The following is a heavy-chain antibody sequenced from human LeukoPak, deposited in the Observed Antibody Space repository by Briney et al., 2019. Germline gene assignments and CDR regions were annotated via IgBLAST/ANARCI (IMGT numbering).Heavy chain of an antibody. Sequence: GASVKVSCKASGYTFTGYYMHWVRQAPGQGLEWMGWINPNSGGTNYAQKFQGRVTMTRDTSISTAYMELSRLRSDDTAVYYCARDSPGDVLRYFDWSRTQSFDYWGQGTLVTVSS. V-gene: IGHV1-2*02. J-gene: IGHJ4*02. CDR1: GYTFTGYY. D-gene: IGHD3-9*01. CDR3: ARDSPGDVLRYFDWSRTQSFDY. CDR2: INPNSGGT.